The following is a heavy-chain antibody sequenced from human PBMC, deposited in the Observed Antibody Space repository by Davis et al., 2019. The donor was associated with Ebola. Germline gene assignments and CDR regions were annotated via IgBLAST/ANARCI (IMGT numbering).Heavy chain of an antibody. D-gene: IGHD3-3*01. V-gene: IGHV3-74*01. CDR2: INSDGSST. J-gene: IGHJ6*02. CDR3: ARDYDFWSGYYKYYGMDV. CDR1: GFTFSSYW. Sequence: HTGGSLRLSCAASGFTFSSYWMHWVRQAPGKGLVWVSRINSDGSSTSYADSVKGRFTISRDNAKNTLYLQMNSLRAEDTAVYYCARDYDFWSGYYKYYGMDVWGQGTTVTVSS.